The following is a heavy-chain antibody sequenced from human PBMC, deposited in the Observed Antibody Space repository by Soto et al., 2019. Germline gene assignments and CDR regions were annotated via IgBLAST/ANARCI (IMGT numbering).Heavy chain of an antibody. V-gene: IGHV3-74*01. D-gene: IGHD1-7*01. CDR1: GFTLTSYW. CDR3: ARGELYNWNSEYYFDY. CDR2: INSDGSST. Sequence: EVQLVESGGGLVQPGGSLRLSCAASGFTLTSYWMHWVRQAPGKGLVWVSRINSDGSSTSYADSVKGRFTISRDNAKNTLYLQMNSLRAEDTAVYYCARGELYNWNSEYYFDYWGQGTLVTVSS. J-gene: IGHJ4*02.